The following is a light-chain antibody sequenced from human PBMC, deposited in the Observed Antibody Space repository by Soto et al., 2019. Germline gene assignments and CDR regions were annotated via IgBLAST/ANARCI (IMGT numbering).Light chain of an antibody. Sequence: QSALTQPRSVSGSPGQSVTISCTGNSSDVGGYNYVSWYQQHPGKAPKLMIYDVSKRPSGVPDRFSGSKSGNTASLTISGLQAEDEADYYCCSYAGSYTVVFGGGTKVPVL. CDR2: DVS. CDR1: SSDVGGYNY. J-gene: IGLJ2*01. V-gene: IGLV2-11*01. CDR3: CSYAGSYTVV.